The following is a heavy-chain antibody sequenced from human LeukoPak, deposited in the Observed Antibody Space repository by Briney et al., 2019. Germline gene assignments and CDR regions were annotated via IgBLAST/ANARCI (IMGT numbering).Heavy chain of an antibody. V-gene: IGHV3-73*01. J-gene: IGHJ5*02. CDR2: IRSKANSYAT. CDR3: TGTTNWFDP. D-gene: IGHD1-14*01. Sequence: GGSLKLSCAASGFTFSGSAMHWVRQASGKGLEWVGRIRSKANSYATAYAASVKGRFTISRDDSKNTAYLQMNSLKTEVTAVYYCTGTTNWFDPWGQGTLVTVSS. CDR1: GFTFSGSA.